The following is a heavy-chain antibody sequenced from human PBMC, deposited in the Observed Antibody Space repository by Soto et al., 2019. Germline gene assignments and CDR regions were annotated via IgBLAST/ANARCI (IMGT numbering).Heavy chain of an antibody. D-gene: IGHD3-22*01. CDR1: GGSVSSGSYY. V-gene: IGHV4-61*01. CDR2: IYYSGST. Sequence: SETLSLTCTVSGGSVSSGSYYWSWIRQPPGKGLEWIGYIYYSGSTNYNPSLKSRVTISVDTSKDQFSLKLSSVTAADTAVYYCTRDPLRYYYDSSGYYNPAYWGQGTLVTVSS. CDR3: TRDPLRYYYDSSGYYNPAY. J-gene: IGHJ4*02.